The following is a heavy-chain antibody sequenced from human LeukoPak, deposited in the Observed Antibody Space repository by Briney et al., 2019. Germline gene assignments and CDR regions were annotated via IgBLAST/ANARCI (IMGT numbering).Heavy chain of an antibody. D-gene: IGHD2-15*01. V-gene: IGHV3-11*04. CDR1: GFSFSDYY. Sequence: PGGSLRLSCAASGFSFSDYYMNWIRQAPGKGLEWISYMSSSGSTIDYADSVKGRFTISRDNAKNSLYLQMDSLRAEDTAVYYCAKFSRAADSYWGQGTLVTVSS. CDR3: AKFSRAADSY. J-gene: IGHJ4*02. CDR2: MSSSGSTI.